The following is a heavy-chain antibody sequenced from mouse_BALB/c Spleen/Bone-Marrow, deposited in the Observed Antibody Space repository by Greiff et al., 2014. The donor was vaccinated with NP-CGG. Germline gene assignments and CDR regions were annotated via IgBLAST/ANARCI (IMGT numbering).Heavy chain of an antibody. Sequence: FQLQQSGAELAKPGASVKMSCKASGYTFTSYWMHWVKQRPGQGLEWIGYINPSTGYTEYNQKFKDKAALTADKSSSTAYMQLSSLTSEDSAVYYCAREYYGSSGYFDVWGAGTTVTVSS. J-gene: IGHJ1*01. CDR2: INPSTGYT. V-gene: IGHV1-7*01. D-gene: IGHD1-1*01. CDR3: AREYYGSSGYFDV. CDR1: GYTFTSYW.